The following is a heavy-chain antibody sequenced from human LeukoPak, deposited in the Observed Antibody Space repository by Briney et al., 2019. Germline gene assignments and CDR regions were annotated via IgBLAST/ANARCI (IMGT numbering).Heavy chain of an antibody. Sequence: PSETLSLTCTGSGGSISSSSYYWGWIRQPPGKGLEWIGSIYYNGDTYYNPSLKSRAITSVDTSRNQFSLKLSSVTAADMAIYYCARHKAYSDYVSDWGQGTLVTVSS. CDR2: IYYNGDT. D-gene: IGHD4-11*01. J-gene: IGHJ4*02. CDR3: ARHKAYSDYVSD. V-gene: IGHV4-39*01. CDR1: GGSISSSSYY.